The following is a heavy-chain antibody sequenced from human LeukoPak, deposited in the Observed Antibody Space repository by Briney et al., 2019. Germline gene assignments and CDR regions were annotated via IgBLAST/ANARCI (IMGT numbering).Heavy chain of an antibody. Sequence: ASVKVSCKASGYTFTSYYMHWVRQAPGQGLEWMGIINPSGGSTSYAQKFQGRVTMTRDTSTNTVYMELSSLRAEDTAVYYCARGSTYYESSGQVPFGYWGQGTLVTVSS. CDR2: INPSGGST. CDR1: GYTFTSYY. CDR3: ARGSTYYESSGQVPFGY. V-gene: IGHV1-46*01. J-gene: IGHJ4*02. D-gene: IGHD3-22*01.